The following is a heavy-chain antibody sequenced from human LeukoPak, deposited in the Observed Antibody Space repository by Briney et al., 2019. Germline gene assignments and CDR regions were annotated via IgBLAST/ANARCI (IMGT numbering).Heavy chain of an antibody. Sequence: RSLRLSCTASGFTFGDYAMSWVRQAPGKGLKWVGFIRSKAYGGTTEYAASVKGRFTISRDDSKSIAYLQMNSLKTEDTAVYYCTRIWFGESHFDYWGQGTLVTVSS. CDR3: TRIWFGESHFDY. D-gene: IGHD3-10*01. J-gene: IGHJ4*02. CDR1: GFTFGDYA. CDR2: IRSKAYGGTT. V-gene: IGHV3-49*04.